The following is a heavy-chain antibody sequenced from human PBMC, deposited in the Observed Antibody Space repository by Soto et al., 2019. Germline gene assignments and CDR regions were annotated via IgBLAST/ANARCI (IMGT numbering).Heavy chain of an antibody. J-gene: IGHJ4*02. V-gene: IGHV1-46*03. CDR3: ARDPRRWGLLFSHVDY. D-gene: IGHD3-10*01. CDR2: INPSGGST. Sequence: GASVKVSCKASGYTFTSYYMHWVRQAPGQGLEWMGIINPSGGSTSYAQKFQGGVTMTRDTSTSTVYMELSSLRSEDTAVYYCARDPRRWGLLFSHVDYWGQGTLVTVSS. CDR1: GYTFTSYY.